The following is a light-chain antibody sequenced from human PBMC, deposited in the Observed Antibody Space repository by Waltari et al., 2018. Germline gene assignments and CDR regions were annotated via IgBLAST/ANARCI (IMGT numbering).Light chain of an antibody. Sequence: QSALTQPASVSGSPGQSITISCTGTSSDIGAYNYVSWYQQHPGKAPKILISAVTTRPPGVPDRFSGAKSGNTASLRISGLQAEDEADYYCSSYRSRNTPVLFGGGTTLTVV. V-gene: IGLV2-14*01. CDR2: AVT. J-gene: IGLJ3*02. CDR1: SSDIGAYNY. CDR3: SSYRSRNTPVL.